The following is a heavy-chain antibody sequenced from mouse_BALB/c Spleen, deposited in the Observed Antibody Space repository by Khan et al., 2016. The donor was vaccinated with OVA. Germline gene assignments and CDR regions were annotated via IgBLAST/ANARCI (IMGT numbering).Heavy chain of an antibody. J-gene: IGHJ3*01. CDR2: ISRDNDYT. D-gene: IGHD1-1*01. CDR3: ARHNYGPFAY. V-gene: IGHV5-9-3*01. Sequence: EVELVESGGGLVKPGGPLKLSCAASGFTFSTYVMSWVRQTPEKRLEWVTTISRDNDYTYYPDSVKRRFTISRDNAKNTLYLQMSSLRSEDTAMYYCARHNYGPFAYWGQGTLVTVSA. CDR1: GFTFSTYV.